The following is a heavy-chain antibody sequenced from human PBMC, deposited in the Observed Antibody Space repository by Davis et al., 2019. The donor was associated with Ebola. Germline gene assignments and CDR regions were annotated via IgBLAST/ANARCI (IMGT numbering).Heavy chain of an antibody. Sequence: GESLKISCAASGFTFSSYAMSWVRQAPGKGLEWVSAISGSGGSTYYADSVKGRFTISRDNSKNTLYLQMNSLRAEDTAVYYCAKDLWSRSLHWSNSGSYLFDYWGQGTLVTVSS. CDR3: AKDLWSRSLHWSNSGSYLFDY. J-gene: IGHJ4*02. CDR2: ISGSGGST. D-gene: IGHD1-26*01. CDR1: GFTFSSYA. V-gene: IGHV3-23*01.